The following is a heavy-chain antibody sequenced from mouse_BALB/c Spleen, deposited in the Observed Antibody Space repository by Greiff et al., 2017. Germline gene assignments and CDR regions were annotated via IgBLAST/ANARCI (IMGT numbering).Heavy chain of an antibody. V-gene: IGHV14-1*02. Sequence: EVQLQQSGAELVRPGVSVKISCKGSGYTFTDYAMHWVKQRPEQGLEWIGWIDPENGNTIYDPKFQGKASITADTSSNTAYLQLSSLTSEDTAVYYCARGDDYDDWFAYWGQGTLVTVSA. J-gene: IGHJ3*01. CDR3: ARGDDYDDWFAY. CDR2: IDPENGNT. CDR1: GYTFTDYA. D-gene: IGHD2-4*01.